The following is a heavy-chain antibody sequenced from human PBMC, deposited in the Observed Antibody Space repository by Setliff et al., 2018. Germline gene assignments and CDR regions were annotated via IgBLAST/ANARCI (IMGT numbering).Heavy chain of an antibody. CDR1: GGSISSSNYY. V-gene: IGHV4-39*01. Sequence: LSLTCTVSGGSISSSNYYWDWIRQPPGKGLEWIGSLHYSGTTYYNPSLKSRVTMSVDTSKSQFSLRLNSMTAADAAVYYCAIGVPDLGRGWGGGEEMTDAFDIWGRGTVVTVSS. CDR3: AIGVPDLGRGWGGGEEMTDAFDI. D-gene: IGHD3-16*01. J-gene: IGHJ3*02. CDR2: LHYSGTT.